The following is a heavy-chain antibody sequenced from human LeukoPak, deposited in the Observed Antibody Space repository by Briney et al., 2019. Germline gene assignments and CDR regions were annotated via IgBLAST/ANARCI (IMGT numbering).Heavy chain of an antibody. J-gene: IGHJ4*02. CDR3: AREGRQRLVLDY. V-gene: IGHV3-30*04. Sequence: PGRSLRLSCAASGFTFSSYAMHWVRQAPGKGLEWVAVISYDGSNKYYADSVKGRFTISRDNSKNTLYLQMNSLRAEDTAVYYCAREGRQRLVLDYWGQGTLVTVSS. CDR1: GFTFSSYA. CDR2: ISYDGSNK. D-gene: IGHD6-13*01.